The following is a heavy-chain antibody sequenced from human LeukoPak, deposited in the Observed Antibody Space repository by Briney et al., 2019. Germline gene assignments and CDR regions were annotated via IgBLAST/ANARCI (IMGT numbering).Heavy chain of an antibody. CDR1: GFTFSSYS. CDR2: ISSSSTI. Sequence: PGGSLRLSCAASGFTFSSYSMNWVRQAPGKGLEWVSYISSSSTIYYADSVKGRFTISRDNAKNSLYLQMNSLRAEDTAVYYCARVRGGAFDIWGQGTVVIVS. D-gene: IGHD3-16*01. J-gene: IGHJ3*02. CDR3: ARVRGGAFDI. V-gene: IGHV3-48*04.